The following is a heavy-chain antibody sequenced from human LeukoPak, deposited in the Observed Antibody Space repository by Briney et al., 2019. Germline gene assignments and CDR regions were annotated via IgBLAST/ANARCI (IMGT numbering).Heavy chain of an antibody. CDR1: GGSISSYY. J-gene: IGHJ5*02. Sequence: SETLSLTCTVSGGSISSYYWSWIRQPAGKGLEWIGRIYTSGSTNYNPSLKSRVTMSVDTSKNQFSLKLSSVTAADTAVYYCARVIVSYDSSGYFNWFDPWGQGTLVTVSS. CDR3: ARVIVSYDSSGYFNWFDP. D-gene: IGHD3-22*01. CDR2: IYTSGST. V-gene: IGHV4-4*07.